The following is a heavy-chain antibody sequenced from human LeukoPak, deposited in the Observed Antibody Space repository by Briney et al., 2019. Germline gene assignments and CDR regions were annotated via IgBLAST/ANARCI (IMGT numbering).Heavy chain of an antibody. CDR3: ASLDY. Sequence: GGSLRLSCEASGFTFSSIAMHWVRQAPGKGLEWVAVISYDGSTTYYADSVKGRFTISRDNAKNTLYLQMNTLRAEDTAVYYCASLDYWGQGTPVTVSS. CDR2: ISYDGSTT. V-gene: IGHV3-30-3*01. CDR1: GFTFSSIA. J-gene: IGHJ4*02.